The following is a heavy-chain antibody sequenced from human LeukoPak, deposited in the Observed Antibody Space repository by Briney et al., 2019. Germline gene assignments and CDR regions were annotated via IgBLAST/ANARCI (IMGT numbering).Heavy chain of an antibody. CDR3: ARYSGIYSYFDY. V-gene: IGHV4-61*02. CDR1: GGSISTYNYY. D-gene: IGHD2-21*01. Sequence: SETLSLTCTVSGGSISTYNYYWSWIRQPAGKRVEWIGRIYGTGRSNYTPSLKSRVTMPVDTSKNQFSLKLSSVTAADTAVYYCARYSGIYSYFDYWGQGSPVTVSS. J-gene: IGHJ4*02. CDR2: IYGTGRS.